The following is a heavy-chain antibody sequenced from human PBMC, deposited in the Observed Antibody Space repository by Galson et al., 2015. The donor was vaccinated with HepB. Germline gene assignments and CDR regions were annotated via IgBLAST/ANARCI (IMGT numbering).Heavy chain of an antibody. CDR1: GFTFSSYS. V-gene: IGHV3-21*01. CDR3: ARDPAYCSSTSCYSGGEFDY. Sequence: LRLSCAASGFTFSSYSMNWVRQAPGKGLEWVSSISSSSSYIYYADSVKGRFTISRDNAKNSLYLQMNSLRAEDTAVYYCARDPAYCSSTSCYSGGEFDYWGQGTLVTVSS. CDR2: ISSSSSYI. J-gene: IGHJ4*02. D-gene: IGHD2-2*01.